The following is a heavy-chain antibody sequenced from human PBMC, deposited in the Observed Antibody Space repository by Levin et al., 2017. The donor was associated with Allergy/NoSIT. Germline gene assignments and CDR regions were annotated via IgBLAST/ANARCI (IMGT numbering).Heavy chain of an antibody. Sequence: SVKVSCKASGDTFSSYGVSWVRQVPGQGLEWMGGIIPVFDTTNYAQKFQGRVTITADKSTSTAYMELSSLTSEDTAVYYCARDSVLRSRQYYFDYWGQGILVTVSS. CDR2: IIPVFDTT. CDR1: GDTFSSYG. V-gene: IGHV1-69*06. CDR3: ARDSVLRSRQYYFDY. D-gene: IGHD4-17*01. J-gene: IGHJ4*02.